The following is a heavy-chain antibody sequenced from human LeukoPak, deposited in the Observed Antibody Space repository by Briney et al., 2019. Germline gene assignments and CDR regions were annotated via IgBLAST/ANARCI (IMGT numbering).Heavy chain of an antibody. J-gene: IGHJ4*02. CDR1: GFTFSSHW. CDR3: AKESFIPYYHDSGGYVEY. D-gene: IGHD3-22*01. V-gene: IGHV3-23*01. Sequence: GGSLRLSCAASGFTFSSHWLNWVRQAPGKGLEWVSGISGGGGSTDYADSVKGRFTISRDNSKNTLYLQMNSLRAEDTAVYYCAKESFIPYYHDSGGYVEYWGQGTLVTVSS. CDR2: ISGGGGST.